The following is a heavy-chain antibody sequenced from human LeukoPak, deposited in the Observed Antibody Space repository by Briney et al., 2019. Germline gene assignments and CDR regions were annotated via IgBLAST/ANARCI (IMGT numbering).Heavy chain of an antibody. CDR3: AKIRVVFNWNYAYYFDP. Sequence: PGGSLRLSCAASGFTFSDYGMHWVRQAPGKGLEWVALISYDGSDKYYADSVKGRFTISRDNSKNTLYLQMNSLRTEDTALYYCAKIRVVFNWNYAYYFDPWGQGTLVTVSS. V-gene: IGHV3-30*18. CDR1: GFTFSDYG. J-gene: IGHJ4*02. D-gene: IGHD1-7*01. CDR2: ISYDGSDK.